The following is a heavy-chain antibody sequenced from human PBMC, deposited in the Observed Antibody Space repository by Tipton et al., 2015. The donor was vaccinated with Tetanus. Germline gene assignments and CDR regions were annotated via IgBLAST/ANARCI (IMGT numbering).Heavy chain of an antibody. D-gene: IGHD2-15*01. CDR1: GFTFSSYG. CDR3: ARETYCSGGSCYPDY. V-gene: IGHV3-33*01. CDR2: IWYDGSNK. J-gene: IGHJ4*02. Sequence: SLRLSCAASGFTFSSYGMHWVRQAPGKGLEWVAVIWYDGSNKYYADSVKGRFTISRDNSKNTLYLQMNSLRAEDTAVYYCARETYCSGGSCYPDYWGQGTLVTVSS.